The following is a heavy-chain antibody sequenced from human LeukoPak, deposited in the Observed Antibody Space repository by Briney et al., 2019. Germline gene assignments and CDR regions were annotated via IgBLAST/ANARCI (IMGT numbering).Heavy chain of an antibody. CDR3: ARDMTAVAAPAYDAFDI. Sequence: GGSLRLSCAASGFTFSSYWMHWVRQAPGKGLVWVSRINSDGSSTSYADSVKGRFTISRDNAKNTLYLQMNSLRAEDTAVYYCARDMTAVAAPAYDAFDIWGQGTMVTVSS. J-gene: IGHJ3*02. V-gene: IGHV3-74*01. CDR1: GFTFSSYW. CDR2: INSDGSST. D-gene: IGHD6-19*01.